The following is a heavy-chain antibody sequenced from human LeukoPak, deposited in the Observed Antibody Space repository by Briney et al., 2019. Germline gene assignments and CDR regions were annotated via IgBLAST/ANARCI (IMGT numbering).Heavy chain of an antibody. CDR3: AREYYDISYYYYMDV. J-gene: IGHJ6*03. V-gene: IGHV3-21*01. CDR1: GFTFSNYA. CDR2: ISSSSSYI. Sequence: GGSLRLSCAASGFTFSNYAMTWVRQAPGKGLEWVSSISSSSSYIYYADSVKGRFTISRDNAKNSLYLQMNSLRAEDTAVYYCAREYYDISYYYYMDVWGKGTTVTISS. D-gene: IGHD3-9*01.